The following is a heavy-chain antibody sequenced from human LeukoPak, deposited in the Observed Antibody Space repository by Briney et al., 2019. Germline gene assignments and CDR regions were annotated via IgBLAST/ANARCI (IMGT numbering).Heavy chain of an antibody. J-gene: IGHJ4*02. D-gene: IGHD2-15*01. CDR3: ARRVEGGNGDFDY. CDR2: FYYSGST. Sequence: SETLSLTCTVSGGSISSSGNYWGWIRQPPGKGLEWIGSFYYSGSTYYNPSLKSRITISVDTSKNQFSLKLSSVIAADTAVYYCARRVEGGNGDFDYWGQGTLVTVSS. V-gene: IGHV4-39*01. CDR1: GGSISSSGNY.